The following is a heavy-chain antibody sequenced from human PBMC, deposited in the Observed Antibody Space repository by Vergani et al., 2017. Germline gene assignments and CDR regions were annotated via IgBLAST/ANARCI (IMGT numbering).Heavy chain of an antibody. Sequence: LVESGGGLVQPGGSLRLSCAASSFSVSSHYMTWVRQAPGKGLEWVSTINIGGRTSYADSVKGRLTLTRDDSKNTLHLQMNILRPEDTAVYYCARGMTTETTDLDGFDLWGQGTMVSVSS. D-gene: IGHD4-17*01. V-gene: IGHV3-66*02. CDR1: SFSVSSHY. J-gene: IGHJ3*01. CDR3: ARGMTTETTDLDGFDL. CDR2: INIGGRT.